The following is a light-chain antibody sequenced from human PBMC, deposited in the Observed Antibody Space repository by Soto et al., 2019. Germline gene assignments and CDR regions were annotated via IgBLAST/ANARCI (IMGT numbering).Light chain of an antibody. J-gene: IGLJ3*02. V-gene: IGLV1-44*01. CDR2: SNN. CDR1: SSSIGNNT. Sequence: QSVLTQPPSASGTPGQRVTISCSGSSSSIGNNTVNGNQQPPGTAPKLLIYSNNQGPSGALDRFSGSKSGTSASLVISGLQSEDEADYYCAAWDDSLNGPNWVFGGGTKLTVL. CDR3: AAWDDSLNGPNWV.